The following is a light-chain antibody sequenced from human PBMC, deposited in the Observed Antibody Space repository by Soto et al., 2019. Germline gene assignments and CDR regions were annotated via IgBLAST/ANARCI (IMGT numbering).Light chain of an antibody. Sequence: QSVLTQSPSASASLGASVKLTCTLSSGHSSYAIAWHQQQPGKGPRFLMKLNSDGSHNKGDGIPDRFSGSSSGAERYLTISSLQSDDEADYYCQTWGTGIRVFGGGTKLTVL. CDR1: SGHSSYA. CDR3: QTWGTGIRV. V-gene: IGLV4-69*01. J-gene: IGLJ2*01. CDR2: LNSDGSH.